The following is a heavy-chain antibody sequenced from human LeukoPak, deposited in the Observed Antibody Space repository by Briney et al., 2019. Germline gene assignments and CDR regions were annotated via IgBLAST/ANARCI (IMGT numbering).Heavy chain of an antibody. CDR1: GFTFTSYD. CDR2: MNPNNGNT. Sequence: ASVKVSCKASGFTFTSYDINWVRQASGQGLEWMGWMNPNNGNTGYAQKFQGRVTMTRDTSINTAYMELSSLRSEDTAVYYCARVPLPAAMVSPPGRWVFFDYWGQGTLVTVSS. J-gene: IGHJ4*02. V-gene: IGHV1-8*01. D-gene: IGHD2-2*01. CDR3: ARVPLPAAMVSPPGRWVFFDY.